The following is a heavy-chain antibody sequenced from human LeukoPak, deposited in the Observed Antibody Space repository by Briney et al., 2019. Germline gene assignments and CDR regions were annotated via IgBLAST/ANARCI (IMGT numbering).Heavy chain of an antibody. CDR1: GYTFTGYT. J-gene: IGHJ4*02. CDR3: ARVLRLGGYDSYYFDC. V-gene: IGHV1-2*02. D-gene: IGHD5-12*01. CDR2: INPNSGGT. Sequence: GASVKVSCKASGYTFTGYTVHWVRQAPGQGLEWMGWINPNSGGTNYAQKFQGRVTMTRDTSISTAYMELSRLRSDDTAVYYCARVLRLGGYDSYYFDCWGQGTLVTVSS.